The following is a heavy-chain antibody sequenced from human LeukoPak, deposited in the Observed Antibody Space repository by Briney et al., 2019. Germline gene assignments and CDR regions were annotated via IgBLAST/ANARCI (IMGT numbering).Heavy chain of an antibody. V-gene: IGHV3-15*07. CDR1: GFTFSSAW. Sequence: GGSLRLSCAASGFTFSSAWMNWVRQAPGKGLEWVGRIKSETDGGTTDYAAPVKGTFTISRDDSESTLYLQMNSLKTEDTAVYYCTRRSSAAGRQYFDYWGQGTLVTVSS. CDR3: TRRSSAAGRQYFDY. D-gene: IGHD6-13*01. CDR2: IKSETDGGTT. J-gene: IGHJ4*02.